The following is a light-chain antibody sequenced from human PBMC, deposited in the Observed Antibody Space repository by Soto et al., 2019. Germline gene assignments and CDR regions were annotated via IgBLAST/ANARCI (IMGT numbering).Light chain of an antibody. J-gene: IGKJ1*01. CDR1: QSITNY. CDR2: AAD. V-gene: IGKV1-39*01. CDR3: QQSYDMPWT. Sequence: DIQMTQSPSSLSASVGDTVTITCRASQSITNYLTWSQQKPGKAPSLLIFAADNLQDGVPSRFSGSGSGRDFSLTISSLQPEDFATYYCQQSYDMPWTFGQGTKVEIK.